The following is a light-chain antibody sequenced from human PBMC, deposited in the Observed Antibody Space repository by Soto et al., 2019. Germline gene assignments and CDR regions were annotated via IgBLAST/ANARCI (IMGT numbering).Light chain of an antibody. J-gene: IGKJ5*01. CDR3: QQAYSFPIT. V-gene: IGKV1-27*01. Sequence: DIPLTQSQSSLSASVGDRASIXCGASQGISNYLAWYQQKPGKVPKLLIYAASTLQSGVPSRFSGNGSGTDFTLIISSLQPEDSATYYCQQAYSFPITFGQGTRLEIK. CDR2: AAS. CDR1: QGISNY.